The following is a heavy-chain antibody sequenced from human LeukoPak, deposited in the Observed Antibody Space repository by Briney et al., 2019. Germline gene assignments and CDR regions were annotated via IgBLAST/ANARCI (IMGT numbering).Heavy chain of an antibody. CDR2: IYYSGST. CDR1: GGSISSRSYY. V-gene: IGHV4-39*07. D-gene: IGHD2-2*01. J-gene: IGHJ4*02. CDR3: ARGYCSSTSCYVRTYYFDY. Sequence: SETLSLTCTVSGGSISSRSYYWGWIRQPPGMGLEWIGNIYYSGSTYYNPSLKSRVTISVDRSKNQFSLKLSSVTAADTAVYYCARGYCSSTSCYVRTYYFDYWGQGTLVTVSS.